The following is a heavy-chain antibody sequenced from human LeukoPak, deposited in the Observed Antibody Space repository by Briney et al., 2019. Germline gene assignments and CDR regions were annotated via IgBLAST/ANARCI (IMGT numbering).Heavy chain of an antibody. J-gene: IGHJ6*02. CDR3: ARVRIVLMVYALNYYYGMDV. CDR1: GGSFSGYY. V-gene: IGHV4-34*01. D-gene: IGHD2-8*01. CDR2: INHSRST. Sequence: SETLSLTCAVYGGSFSGYYWSWIRQPPGKGLERVGEINHSRSTNYNPSLKSRVTISVDTSKNQFSLKLSSVTAADTAVYYCARVRIVLMVYALNYYYGMDVWGQGTTVTVSS.